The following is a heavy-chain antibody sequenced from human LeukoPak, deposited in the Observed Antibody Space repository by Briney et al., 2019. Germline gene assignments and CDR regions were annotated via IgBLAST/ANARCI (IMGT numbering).Heavy chain of an antibody. Sequence: SETLSLTFTVSGGSISSYYWSWIRQPPGKGLEWIGYIYYSGSTYYNPSLKSRVTISADRSKNQFSLTLSSVTAADTAVYYCARTARWFDPWGQGTLVTVSS. CDR1: GGSISSYY. D-gene: IGHD2-21*02. V-gene: IGHV4-59*12. J-gene: IGHJ5*02. CDR3: ARTARWFDP. CDR2: IYYSGST.